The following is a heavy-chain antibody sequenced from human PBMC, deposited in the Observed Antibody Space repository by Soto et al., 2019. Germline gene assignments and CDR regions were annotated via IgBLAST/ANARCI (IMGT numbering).Heavy chain of an antibody. J-gene: IGHJ4*02. D-gene: IGHD3-10*01. CDR2: IKYSGTT. Sequence: SETLSLTCTVSGGSISSSRCHWGWIRQPPGKGLEWIASIKYSGTTFYNPSLKSRVTLSVDTSKNQFALKLSSVTAAETAVYYCARGARGVRYYYFDYWGQGTLVTVSS. CDR3: ARGARGVRYYYFDY. V-gene: IGHV4-39*01. CDR1: GGSISSSRCH.